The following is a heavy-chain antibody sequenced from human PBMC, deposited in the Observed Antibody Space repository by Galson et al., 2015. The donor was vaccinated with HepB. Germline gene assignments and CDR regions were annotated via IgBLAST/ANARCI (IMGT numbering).Heavy chain of an antibody. CDR2: IDPSDSYT. Sequence: QSGAEVKKPGESLRISCKGSGYSFTSYWISWVRQMPGKGLEWMGRIDPSDSYTNYSPSFQGHVTISADKSISTAYLQWSSLKASDTAMYYCARHVNPPTYYYDSSGPDYWGQGTLVTVSS. J-gene: IGHJ4*02. V-gene: IGHV5-10-1*01. CDR1: GYSFTSYW. D-gene: IGHD3-22*01. CDR3: ARHVNPPTYYYDSSGPDY.